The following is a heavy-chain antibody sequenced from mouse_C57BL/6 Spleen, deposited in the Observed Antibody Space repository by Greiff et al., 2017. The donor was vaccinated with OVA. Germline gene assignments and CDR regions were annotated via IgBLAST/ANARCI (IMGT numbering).Heavy chain of an antibody. Sequence: VQLQQSGAELVKPGASVKISCKASGYAFSSYWMNWVKQRPGKGLEWIGQIYPGDGDTNYNGKFKGKATLTADKSSSTAYMQLSSLTSEDSAVYFWARSDYYGSAWFAYWGQGTLVTVSA. J-gene: IGHJ3*01. CDR1: GYAFSSYW. CDR3: ARSDYYGSAWFAY. V-gene: IGHV1-80*01. D-gene: IGHD1-1*01. CDR2: IYPGDGDT.